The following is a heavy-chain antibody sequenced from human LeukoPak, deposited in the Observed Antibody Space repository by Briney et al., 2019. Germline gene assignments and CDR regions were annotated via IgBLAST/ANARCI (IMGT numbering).Heavy chain of an antibody. Sequence: GGSLRLSCAASGFTFSSYAMSWVRQAPGKGLEWVSAISASGGSTIYYADSVKGRFTISRDNAKNSLYLQMNSLRAEDTAVYYCAREYYWGQGTLVTVSS. V-gene: IGHV3-23*01. CDR3: AREYY. CDR1: GFTFSSYA. CDR2: ISASGGSTI. J-gene: IGHJ4*02.